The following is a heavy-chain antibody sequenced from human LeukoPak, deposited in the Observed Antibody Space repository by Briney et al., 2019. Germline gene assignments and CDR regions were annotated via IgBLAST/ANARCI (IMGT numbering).Heavy chain of an antibody. D-gene: IGHD6-19*01. Sequence: SETLSLTCSVSGGSISSHYWTWVRQPPGQALEFIGYIYYGGRTQYNPSLKSRVTMTMDTSKNQFSLRLDSVSAADTAVYYCAREVTVAGTFYFYMDVWGKGTTVTVSS. J-gene: IGHJ6*03. CDR2: IYYGGRT. V-gene: IGHV4-59*11. CDR1: GGSISSHY. CDR3: AREVTVAGTFYFYMDV.